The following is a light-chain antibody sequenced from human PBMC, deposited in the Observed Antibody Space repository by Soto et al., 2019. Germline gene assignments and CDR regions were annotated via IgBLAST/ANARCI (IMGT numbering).Light chain of an antibody. V-gene: IGKV3-11*01. CDR3: QQRSNWPHSIT. J-gene: IGKJ5*01. Sequence: EIVLTQSPSTLSLSPGETATLSCRASQSVSGYIGWYQQKPGQAPRLLIYADSNRATGIPARFSGSGSGTDFTLTISSLEPEDFAVYYCQQRSNWPHSITFGQGTRREIK. CDR1: QSVSGY. CDR2: ADS.